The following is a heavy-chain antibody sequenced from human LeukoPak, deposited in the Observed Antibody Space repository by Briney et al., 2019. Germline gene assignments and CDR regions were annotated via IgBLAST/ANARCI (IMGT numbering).Heavy chain of an antibody. D-gene: IGHD3-22*01. CDR1: GFSLTSSEEG. Sequence: SGPTLVNPTQTLTLTCTFSGFSLTSSEEGVAWIRQPPGKALEWLALIYWDDDKRYSPSLKSRLTITKDTSKNQVVLTMTNMDPVDTATYYCAHSYLDREYTYYYDSSGEYYFDYWGQGTLVTVSS. CDR2: IYWDDDK. V-gene: IGHV2-5*02. J-gene: IGHJ4*02. CDR3: AHSYLDREYTYYYDSSGEYYFDY.